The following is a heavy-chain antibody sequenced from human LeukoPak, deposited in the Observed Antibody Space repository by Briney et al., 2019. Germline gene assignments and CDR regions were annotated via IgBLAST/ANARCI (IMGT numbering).Heavy chain of an antibody. D-gene: IGHD3-16*02. CDR1: GGTFSSYA. Sequence: SVKVSCKASGGTFSSYAISWVRQVPGQGLEWMGRIIPIFGTANYAQKFQGRVTITTDEYTSTAYRELSSLRSEDTAAYYCARGLITFGGVIAHFDYWGQGTLVTVSS. CDR3: ARGLITFGGVIAHFDY. V-gene: IGHV1-69*05. J-gene: IGHJ4*02. CDR2: IIPIFGTA.